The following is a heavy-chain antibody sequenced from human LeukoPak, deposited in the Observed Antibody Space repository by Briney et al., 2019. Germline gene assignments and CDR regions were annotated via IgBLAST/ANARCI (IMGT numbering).Heavy chain of an antibody. Sequence: SQTLSLTCAISGDSVSGTSVAWNWLRQSPSSGLEWLGRTYYRSKWYNDYAVSVKSRITINPDTSKNQISLQLNSVTPEDTAVYFCARTLIRGLDNWFDPWGQGILVTVSS. CDR2: TYYRSKWYN. J-gene: IGHJ5*02. D-gene: IGHD3-10*01. CDR1: GDSVSGTSVA. CDR3: ARTLIRGLDNWFDP. V-gene: IGHV6-1*01.